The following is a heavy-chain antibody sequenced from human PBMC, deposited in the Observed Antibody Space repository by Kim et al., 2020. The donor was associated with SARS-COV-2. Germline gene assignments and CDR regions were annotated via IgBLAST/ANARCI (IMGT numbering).Heavy chain of an antibody. V-gene: IGHV4-59*01. CDR2: IYYSGST. CDR3: ARGAVYGSGSYFHNWFDP. D-gene: IGHD3-10*01. CDR1: GGSISSYY. Sequence: SETLSLTCTVSGGSISSYYWSWIRQPPGKGLEWIGYIYYSGSTNYNPSLKSRVTISVDTSKNQFSLKLSSVTAADTAVYYCARGAVYGSGSYFHNWFDPWGQGTLVTVSS. J-gene: IGHJ5*02.